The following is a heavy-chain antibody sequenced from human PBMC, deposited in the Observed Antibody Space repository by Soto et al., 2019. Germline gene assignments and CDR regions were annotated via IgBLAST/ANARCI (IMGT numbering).Heavy chain of an antibody. CDR3: ARGLSYGYRHYYYYGMDV. V-gene: IGHV4-34*01. Sequence: SETLSLTCAVYGGSFSGYYWSWIRQPPGKGLEWIGEINHSGSTNYNPSLKSRVTISVDTSKNQFSLKLSSVTAADTAVYYCARGLSYGYRHYYYYGMDVWGQGTTVT. D-gene: IGHD5-18*01. CDR1: GGSFSGYY. CDR2: INHSGST. J-gene: IGHJ6*02.